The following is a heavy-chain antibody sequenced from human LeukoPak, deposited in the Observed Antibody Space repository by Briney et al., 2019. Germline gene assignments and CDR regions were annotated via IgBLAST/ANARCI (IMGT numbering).Heavy chain of an antibody. J-gene: IGHJ4*02. CDR2: IYSGGST. V-gene: IGHV3-53*01. D-gene: IGHD2-21*02. Sequence: GGSLRLSCAASGFTVSRNYMSWVRQAPGKGLEWVSVIYSGGSTYYADSVKGRFTISRGNSKNTLYLQMNSLRVEDTALYYCAATTCGGDCYSEYWGQGTLVTVSS. CDR3: AATTCGGDCYSEY. CDR1: GFTVSRNY.